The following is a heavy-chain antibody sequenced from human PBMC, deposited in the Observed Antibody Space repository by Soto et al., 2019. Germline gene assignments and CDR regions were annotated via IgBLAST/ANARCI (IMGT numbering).Heavy chain of an antibody. Sequence: GASVKVSCKASGGTFSSYAISWVRQAPGQGLEWMGGIIPIFGTANYAQKFQGRVTITADESTSTAYMELSSLRSEDTAVYYCARDWGVDIVATKGSPFDYWGQGTLVTVSS. CDR3: ARDWGVDIVATKGSPFDY. V-gene: IGHV1-69*13. CDR2: IIPIFGTA. J-gene: IGHJ4*02. D-gene: IGHD5-12*01. CDR1: GGTFSSYA.